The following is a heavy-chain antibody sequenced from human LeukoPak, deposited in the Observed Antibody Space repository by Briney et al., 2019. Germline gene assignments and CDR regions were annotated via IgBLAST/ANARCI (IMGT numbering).Heavy chain of an antibody. V-gene: IGHV4-59*01. Sequence: SETLSLTCTVSGGSISSYYWSWIRQPPGKGLGWIGYIYYSGSTNYNPSLKSRVTISVDTSKNQFSLKLSSVTAADTAVYYCARAYSGSYVIDYWGQGTLVTVSS. CDR2: IYYSGST. CDR3: ARAYSGSYVIDY. J-gene: IGHJ4*02. D-gene: IGHD1-26*01. CDR1: GGSISSYY.